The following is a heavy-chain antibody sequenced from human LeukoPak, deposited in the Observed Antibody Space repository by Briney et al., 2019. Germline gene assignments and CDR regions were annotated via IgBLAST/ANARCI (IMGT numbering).Heavy chain of an antibody. CDR1: EFTFSSYA. CDR3: AKYVSTRGPPYALAV. J-gene: IGHJ6*02. Sequence: GGSLRLSCAASEFTFSSYAMQWVRQAPGKGLEWVSGISASGGNTWYADSVKGRFTISRDNSKNTLYLQMNSLRAEDTAVYYCAKYVSTRGPPYALAVWGQGTTVTVSS. V-gene: IGHV3-23*01. CDR2: ISASGGNT. D-gene: IGHD2/OR15-2a*01.